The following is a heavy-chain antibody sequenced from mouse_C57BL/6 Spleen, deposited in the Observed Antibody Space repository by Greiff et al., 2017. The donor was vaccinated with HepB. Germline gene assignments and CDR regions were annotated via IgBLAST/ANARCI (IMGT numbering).Heavy chain of an antibody. CDR1: GYTFTDYE. J-gene: IGHJ1*03. Sequence: LQESGAELVRPGASVTLSCKASGYTFTDYEMHWVKQTPVHGLEWIGAIDPETGGTAYNQKFKGKAILTADKSSSTAYMELRSLTSEDSAVYYCTRFRYYGSSYRNWYFDVWGTGTTVTVSS. V-gene: IGHV1-15*01. CDR3: TRFRYYGSSYRNWYFDV. D-gene: IGHD1-1*01. CDR2: IDPETGGT.